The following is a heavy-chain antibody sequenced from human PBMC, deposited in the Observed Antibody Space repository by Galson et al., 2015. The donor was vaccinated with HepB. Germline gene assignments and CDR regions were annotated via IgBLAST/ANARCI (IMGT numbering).Heavy chain of an antibody. D-gene: IGHD5-24*01. V-gene: IGHV1-18*01. J-gene: IGHJ4*02. Sequence: SVKVSCKASRYMFTKYTISWVRQAPGQEPEWMGWINVYNGDTNHAQKFQGRVIMTADTSTTTTYMDLRSLRSDDTAMYYCARGGAAPIGGPTFDYWGQGTLVTVSS. CDR2: INVYNGDT. CDR3: ARGGAAPIGGPTFDY. CDR1: RYMFTKYT.